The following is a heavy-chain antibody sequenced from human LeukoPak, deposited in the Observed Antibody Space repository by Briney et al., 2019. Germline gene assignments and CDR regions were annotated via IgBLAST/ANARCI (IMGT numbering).Heavy chain of an antibody. CDR1: GFTFSNYG. D-gene: IGHD1-14*01. V-gene: IGHV3-33*08. J-gene: IGHJ4*02. CDR2: IWYDGINN. Sequence: GGSLRLSCAASGFTFSNYGMHCGRQAPGKGLEWVAVIWYDGINNYYADSVKGRFSISRDNSKNALYLQMNSLSAEDTAVYFCARDYSRNAFAYWGQGTLVTVSS. CDR3: ARDYSRNAFAY.